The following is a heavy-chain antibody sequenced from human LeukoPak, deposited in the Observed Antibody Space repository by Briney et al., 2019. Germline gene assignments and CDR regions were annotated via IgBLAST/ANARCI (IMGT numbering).Heavy chain of an antibody. CDR2: ISSSGSTI. D-gene: IGHD5-12*01. CDR3: ARVPWVVATIKGNYFDY. Sequence: GGSLRLFCAASGFTFSSYEMNWVRQAPGKGLEWVSYISSSGSTIFYADSVKGRFTISRDNAKNSLYLQMNSLRAEDTAVYYCARVPWVVATIKGNYFDYWGQGTLVTVSS. J-gene: IGHJ4*02. V-gene: IGHV3-48*03. CDR1: GFTFSSYE.